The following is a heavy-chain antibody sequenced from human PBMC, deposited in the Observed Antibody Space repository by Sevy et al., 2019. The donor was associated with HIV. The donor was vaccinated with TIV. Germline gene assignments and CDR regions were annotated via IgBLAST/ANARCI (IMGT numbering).Heavy chain of an antibody. J-gene: IGHJ2*01. D-gene: IGHD2-15*01. CDR3: ARHRAYCSDGSCYSPWYFNL. Sequence: SETLSLTCTVSGGSISSSPYYWSWIRQPPGKGLEWIGSFYDTGSAYYNPSLKRRVTISVDTSKNQFSLKLSSVTAADTALYYCARHRAYCSDGSCYSPWYFNLWGRGTLVTVSS. V-gene: IGHV4-39*01. CDR2: FYDTGSA. CDR1: GGSISSSPYY.